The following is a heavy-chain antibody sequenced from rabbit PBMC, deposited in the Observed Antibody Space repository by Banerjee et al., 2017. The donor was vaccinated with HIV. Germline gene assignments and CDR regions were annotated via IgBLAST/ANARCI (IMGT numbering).Heavy chain of an antibody. D-gene: IGHD4-1*01. J-gene: IGHJ6*01. Sequence: QLVESGGGLVTLGGSLKLSCKASGIAFSPFAISWVRQATGKGLEWIAYIYPHGGSAAYASWVNGRFTLSLDNAQNTAFLQMTSLTDADTATYFCTRSQVAGAWDLWGPGTLVTVS. V-gene: IGHV1S7*01. CDR1: GIAFSPFA. CDR3: TRSQVAGAWDL. CDR2: IYPHGGSA.